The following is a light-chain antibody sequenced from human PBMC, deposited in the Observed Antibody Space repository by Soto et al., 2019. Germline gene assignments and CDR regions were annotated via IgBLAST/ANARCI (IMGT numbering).Light chain of an antibody. CDR2: DAF. CDR1: QNINSN. Sequence: EIVLTQSPATLSLSPGERATLSCRASQNINSNLAWYQQKPGQAPRLLIYDAFNRATGIPDRFSGSGSGTDFTLTISRLEREDCAVYYCQQRSNWPSYTFGQGTKLEIK. V-gene: IGKV3-11*01. CDR3: QQRSNWPSYT. J-gene: IGKJ2*01.